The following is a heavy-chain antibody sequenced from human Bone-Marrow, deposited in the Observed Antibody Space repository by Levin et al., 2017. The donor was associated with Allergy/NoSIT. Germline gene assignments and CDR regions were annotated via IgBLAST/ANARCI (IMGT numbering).Heavy chain of an antibody. J-gene: IGHJ6*02. V-gene: IGHV3-23*02. CDR2: ISGRGSIT. Sequence: GGSLRLSCAASVCTCSFDFLPWVRQAPGKGLALLCSISGRGSITYYGDSVQGRVTLVLSHSRDTLYLQMSSLRAEDKAVYFCAKDRDSSSARAYGLDVWGQGTTVTVSS. CDR1: VCTCSFDF. CDR3: AKDRDSSSARAYGLDV. D-gene: IGHD3-22*01.